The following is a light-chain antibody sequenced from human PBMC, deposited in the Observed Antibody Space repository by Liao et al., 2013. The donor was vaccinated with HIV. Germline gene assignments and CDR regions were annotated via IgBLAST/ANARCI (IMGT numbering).Light chain of an antibody. CDR2: YDQ. CDR1: NIRSRG. V-gene: IGLV3-21*01. Sequence: YVLTQPPSVSVAPGQTAVMTCGGNNIRSRGVHWYQQRPGQAPVLVMYYDQNRPSGIPERISGSISGNTATLTISGVETGDEADYYCHVWDSNTEVFGTGTKVTVL. CDR3: HVWDSNTEV. J-gene: IGLJ1*01.